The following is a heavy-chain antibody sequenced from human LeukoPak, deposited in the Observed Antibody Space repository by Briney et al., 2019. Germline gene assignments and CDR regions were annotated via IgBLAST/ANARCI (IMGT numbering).Heavy chain of an antibody. D-gene: IGHD2-2*01. J-gene: IGHJ5*02. Sequence: GASVKVSCKASGYTFTGYYMHWVRQAPGQGLEWMGRINPNTGGTNYAQKFQGRVTMSRDTSISTAYMELRRLRSDDTAVYYCAREISVVAAGQHNWFDPWGQGTLVTVSS. CDR1: GYTFTGYY. CDR2: INPNTGGT. CDR3: AREISVVAAGQHNWFDP. V-gene: IGHV1-2*06.